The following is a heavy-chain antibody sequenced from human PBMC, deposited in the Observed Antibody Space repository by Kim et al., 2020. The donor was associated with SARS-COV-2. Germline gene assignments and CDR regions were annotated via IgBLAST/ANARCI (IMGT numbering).Heavy chain of an antibody. CDR2: ISSSSSYI. J-gene: IGHJ4*02. Sequence: GGSLRLSCAASGFSFSDYYMSWIRQAPGKGLEWVSYISSSSSYINYADSVKGRFTISRDNAKNSLYLQMNSLRAEDTAVYYCASTPLQYCSGGSCWGGFDYWGQGTLVTVSS. CDR1: GFSFSDYY. V-gene: IGHV3-11*03. CDR3: ASTPLQYCSGGSCWGGFDY. D-gene: IGHD2-15*01.